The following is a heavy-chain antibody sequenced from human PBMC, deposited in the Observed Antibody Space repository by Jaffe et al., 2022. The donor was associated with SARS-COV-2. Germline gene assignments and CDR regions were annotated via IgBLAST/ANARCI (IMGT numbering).Heavy chain of an antibody. CDR2: IKQDGSEK. V-gene: IGHV3-7*01. J-gene: IGHJ4*02. CDR3: ALYYYDSSGYPYYFDY. D-gene: IGHD3-22*01. Sequence: EVQLVESGGGLVQPGGSLRLSCAASGFTFSSYWMSWVRQAPGKGLEWVANIKQDGSEKYYVDSVKGRFTISRDNAKNSLYLQMNSLRAEDTAVYYCALYYYDSSGYPYYFDYWGQGTLVTVSS. CDR1: GFTFSSYW.